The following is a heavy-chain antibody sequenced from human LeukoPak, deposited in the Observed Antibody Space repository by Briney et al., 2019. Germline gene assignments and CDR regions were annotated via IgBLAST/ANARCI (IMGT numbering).Heavy chain of an antibody. CDR2: IYYSGST. J-gene: IGHJ5*02. Sequence: PSETLSLTCTDSGGPISSYYGSCMRQPPGKALVGIWYIYYSGSTNYNPSLKSRVTISVDTSKNQFSLKLSSVTAADTAVYYCARGSCAWSVPFDLWGQGTLVTVSS. CDR1: GGPISSYY. CDR3: ARGSCAWSVPFDL. D-gene: IGHD6-19*01. V-gene: IGHV4-59*12.